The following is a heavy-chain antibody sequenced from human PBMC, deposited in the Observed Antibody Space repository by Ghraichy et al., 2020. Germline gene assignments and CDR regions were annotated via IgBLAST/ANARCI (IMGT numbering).Heavy chain of an antibody. CDR3: ARSRSMDV. CDR1: GGSISSYY. V-gene: IGHV4-59*08. Sequence: SETLSLTCTVSGGSISSYYWSWIRQPPGKGLEWIGYIYYTGSTNYNPSLKSRVTISVDMTKNQFSLKQSSVTAADTAVYYCARSRSMDVWGQGTTVTVSS. J-gene: IGHJ6*02. CDR2: IYYTGST.